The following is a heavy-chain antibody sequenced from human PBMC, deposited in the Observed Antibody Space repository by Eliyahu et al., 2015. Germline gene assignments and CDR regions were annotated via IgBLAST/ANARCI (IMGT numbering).Heavy chain of an antibody. J-gene: IGHJ4*02. CDR1: GFTXSSYW. Sequence: EVQLVESGGGLVQPGGSLRLSCAASGFTXSSYWMSWVRXAPGKGLEWVSSISSSSSYIYYADSVKGRFTISRDNAKNSLYLQMNSLRAEDTAVYYCARDQQLVRFDYWGQGTLVTVSS. CDR3: ARDQQLVRFDY. D-gene: IGHD6-13*01. CDR2: ISSSSSYI. V-gene: IGHV3-21*01.